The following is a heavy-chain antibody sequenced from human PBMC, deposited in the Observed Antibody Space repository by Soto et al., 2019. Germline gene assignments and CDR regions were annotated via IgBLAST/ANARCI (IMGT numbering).Heavy chain of an antibody. D-gene: IGHD2-21*01. V-gene: IGHV3-30-3*01. CDR1: GFLFRSFA. CDR3: AVLPRLGWFEY. CDR2: ISSDGTTK. Sequence: QVQLVQSGGGVAQPGGSLTLACEVSGFLFRSFAFNWVRQAPGKGLEWVALISSDGTTKYYADSVQGRFTVSRDNSKDTLYLQINSVRPDDTAVYYCAVLPRLGWFEYWGQGTLVTVSS. J-gene: IGHJ4*02.